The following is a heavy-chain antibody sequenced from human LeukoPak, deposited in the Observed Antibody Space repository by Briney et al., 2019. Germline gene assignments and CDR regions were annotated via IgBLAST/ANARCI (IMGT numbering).Heavy chain of an antibody. D-gene: IGHD6-13*01. V-gene: IGHV1-18*01. CDR3: ARGAGYSSSWFAWDTYYFDY. J-gene: IGHJ4*02. CDR1: GYTFTSYG. CDR2: ISAYNGNT. Sequence: ASVKVSCKASGYTFTSYGISWVRQAPGQGLEWMGWISAYNGNTNYAQKLQGRVTMTTDTSTSAAYMELRSLRSDDTAVYYCARGAGYSSSWFAWDTYYFDYWGQGTLVTVSS.